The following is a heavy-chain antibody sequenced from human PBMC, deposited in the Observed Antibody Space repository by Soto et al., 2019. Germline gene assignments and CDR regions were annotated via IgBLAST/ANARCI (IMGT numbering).Heavy chain of an antibody. D-gene: IGHD3-10*01. CDR3: ARSLVFGSGSFRYYYYYMDV. J-gene: IGHJ6*03. CDR1: GGSFSGYY. Sequence: PSETLSLTCAVYGGSFSGYYLSWIRQPPGKGLEWIGEINHSGSTNYNPSLKSRVTISVDTSKNQFSLKLSSVAAADTAVYYCARSLVFGSGSFRYYYYYMDVWGKGTTVTVSS. CDR2: INHSGST. V-gene: IGHV4-34*01.